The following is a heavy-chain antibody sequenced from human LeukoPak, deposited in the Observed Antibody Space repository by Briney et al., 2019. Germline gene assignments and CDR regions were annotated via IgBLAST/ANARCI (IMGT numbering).Heavy chain of an antibody. J-gene: IGHJ6*02. V-gene: IGHV1-3*01. Sequence: ASVKVSCKASGYTFTSYAMHWVRQAPGQRLEWMGWINAGNGNTKYSQKFQGRVTITRDTSASTAYMELSSLRSEDTAVYYCASALIWDFYGDPYYGMDVWGQGTTVTVSS. CDR1: GYTFTSYA. CDR2: INAGNGNT. D-gene: IGHD4-17*01. CDR3: ASALIWDFYGDPYYGMDV.